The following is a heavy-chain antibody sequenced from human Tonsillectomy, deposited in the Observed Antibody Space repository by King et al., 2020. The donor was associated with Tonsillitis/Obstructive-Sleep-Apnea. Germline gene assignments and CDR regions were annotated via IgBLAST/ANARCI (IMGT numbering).Heavy chain of an antibody. D-gene: IGHD6-19*01. CDR2: INWNGGST. J-gene: IGHJ3*02. CDR1: GFTFDDYG. V-gene: IGHV3-20*04. CDR3: ARARSSGWGDDAFDI. Sequence: VQLVESGGGVVRPGGSLRLSCAASGFTFDDYGMSWVRQAPGKGLEWVSGINWNGGSTGFAESVKGRLPISRDNAKNSLYLQMNSLRAEDTALYYCARARSSGWGDDAFDIWGQGTMVTVSS.